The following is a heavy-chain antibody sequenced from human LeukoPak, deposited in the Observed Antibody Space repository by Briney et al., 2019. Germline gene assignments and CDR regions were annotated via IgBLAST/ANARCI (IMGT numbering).Heavy chain of an antibody. CDR3: ARVRRKTTMVRGVRNYYYYYMDV. J-gene: IGHJ6*03. D-gene: IGHD3-10*01. CDR2: INHSGST. CDR1: GGSFSGYY. Sequence: SETLSLTCAVYGGSFSGYYWSWIRQPPGKGLEWIGEINHSGSTNYNPSLKSRVTISVDTSKNQFSLKLSSVTAADTAVYYCARVRRKTTMVRGVRNYYYYYMDVWDKGTTVTVSS. V-gene: IGHV4-34*01.